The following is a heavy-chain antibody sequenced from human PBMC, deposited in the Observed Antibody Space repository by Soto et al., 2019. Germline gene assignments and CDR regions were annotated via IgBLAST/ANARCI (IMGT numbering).Heavy chain of an antibody. Sequence: GGSLRLSCAASGFTVSSNYMSWVRQAPGKGLEWVSVIYSGGSTYYADSVKGRFTISRDNSKNTLYLQMNSLRAEDTAVYYCAIETGYSSGWYDVYFDYWGQGTLVTVSS. D-gene: IGHD6-19*01. CDR3: AIETGYSSGWYDVYFDY. CDR1: GFTVSSNY. V-gene: IGHV3-66*01. CDR2: IYSGGST. J-gene: IGHJ4*02.